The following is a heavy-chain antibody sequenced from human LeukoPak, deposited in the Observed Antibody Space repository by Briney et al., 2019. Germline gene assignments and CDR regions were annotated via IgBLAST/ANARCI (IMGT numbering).Heavy chain of an antibody. CDR2: ISYDGSNT. V-gene: IGHV3-30-3*01. CDR3: ARGGTPITIFGVVPYFDY. CDR1: GFTFSSYA. Sequence: PGGSLRLSCAASGFTFSSYAMHWVRQAPGEGLEWVALISYDGSNTYYADSVKGRFTISRDNAKNSLYLQMNSLRAEDTAVYYCARGGTPITIFGVVPYFDYWGQGTLVTVSS. D-gene: IGHD3-3*01. J-gene: IGHJ4*02.